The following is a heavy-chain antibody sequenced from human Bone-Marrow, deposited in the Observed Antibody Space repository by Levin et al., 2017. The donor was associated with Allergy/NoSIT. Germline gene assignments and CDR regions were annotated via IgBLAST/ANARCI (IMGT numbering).Heavy chain of an antibody. J-gene: IGHJ4*02. D-gene: IGHD5-12*01. CDR1: GFTFSSYG. V-gene: IGHV3-30*18. CDR2: ISYDGSKI. CDR3: AKAYQSDSGYDFFFDY. Sequence: PGESLKISCAASGFTFSSYGFHWVRQAPGKGLEWVAVISYDGSKIYYADSVKGRFTISRDNSKNTLYLQMNSLRAEDTAVYHCAKAYQSDSGYDFFFDYWGQGTLVTVSS.